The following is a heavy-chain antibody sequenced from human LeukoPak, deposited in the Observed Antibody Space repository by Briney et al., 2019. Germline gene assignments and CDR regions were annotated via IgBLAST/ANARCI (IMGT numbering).Heavy chain of an antibody. Sequence: PGGSLRLSCAASGFSFRTYGMHWVRQAPGKGLEWVAGISYDGSNKYSEDSVKGRFTISRDNSKNTLDLQMNSLRAEDTAVYYCAKPRGGDSWAFDIWGQGTMVTVFS. CDR1: GFSFRTYG. J-gene: IGHJ3*02. CDR3: AKPRGGDSWAFDI. V-gene: IGHV3-30*18. CDR2: ISYDGSNK. D-gene: IGHD2-21*02.